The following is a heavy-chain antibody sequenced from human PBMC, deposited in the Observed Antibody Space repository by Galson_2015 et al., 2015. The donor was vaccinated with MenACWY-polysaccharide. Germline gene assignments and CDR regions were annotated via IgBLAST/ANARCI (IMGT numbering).Heavy chain of an antibody. Sequence: SLRLSCAGSGYIFSKYDMTWVRQAPEKGLEWVSTISNSGGTTHYADSAKGRFTISRDNSKNTLYLEMNSLRAEDTAVYYCLFSGSSGRVYWGQGTLVTVSS. V-gene: IGHV3-23*01. CDR1: GYIFSKYD. J-gene: IGHJ4*02. D-gene: IGHD2-8*01. CDR2: ISNSGGTT. CDR3: LFSGSSGRVY.